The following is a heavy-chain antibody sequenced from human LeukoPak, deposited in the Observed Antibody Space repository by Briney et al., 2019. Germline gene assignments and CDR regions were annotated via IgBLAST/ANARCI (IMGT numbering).Heavy chain of an antibody. J-gene: IGHJ4*02. CDR2: IYYSGST. CDR1: GGSISSSSYY. V-gene: IGHV4-39*01. D-gene: IGHD3-22*01. CDR3: VTNAYYYDSSSHN. Sequence: PSETLSLTCTVSGGSISSSSYYWGWIRQPPGKGLEWIGSIYYSGSTYYNPSLKSRVTISVDTSKNQFSLKLSSVTAAGTAVYYCVTNAYYYDSSSHNWGQGTLVTVSS.